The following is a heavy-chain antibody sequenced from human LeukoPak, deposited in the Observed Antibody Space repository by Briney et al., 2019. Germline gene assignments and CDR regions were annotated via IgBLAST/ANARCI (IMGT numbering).Heavy chain of an antibody. CDR2: IGTAGDT. D-gene: IGHD6-13*01. CDR3: AKVPYSSSWYFGAFDI. J-gene: IGHJ3*02. V-gene: IGHV3-13*01. Sequence: GGSLRLSCAASGFTFSDYDMHWVRQATGRGLEWVSAIGTAGDTYYTGSVKGRFTISRDNAKNSLYLQMNSLRAEDTALYYCAKVPYSSSWYFGAFDIWGQGTMVTVSS. CDR1: GFTFSDYD.